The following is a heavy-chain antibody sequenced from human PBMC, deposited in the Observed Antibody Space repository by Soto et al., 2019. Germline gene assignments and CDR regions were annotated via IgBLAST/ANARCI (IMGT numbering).Heavy chain of an antibody. D-gene: IGHD2-2*01. J-gene: IGHJ3*02. CDR2: ITPFNGNT. Sequence: SVKVSCKASGYTFTYRYLHWVRQAPGQALEWMGWITPFNGNTNYAQKFQDRVTITRDRSMSTAYMELSSLRSEDTAMYYCARSPVPADAFDIWGQGTMVTVSS. CDR3: ARSPVPADAFDI. V-gene: IGHV1-45*02. CDR1: GYTFTYRY.